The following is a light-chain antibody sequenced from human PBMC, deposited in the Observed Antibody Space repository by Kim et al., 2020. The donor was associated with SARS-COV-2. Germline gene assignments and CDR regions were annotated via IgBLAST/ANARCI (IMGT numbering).Light chain of an antibody. V-gene: IGLV10-54*01. CDR1: HNNVGEQG. Sequence: RQTATLTCTGNHNNVGEQGAAWLQQHQGHPPKLLSYRNNNRSSGISDRVSASRSENTASLTIAGLQPEDEADYYCSAWDSSLNAWVFGGGTQLTVL. CDR3: SAWDSSLNAWV. J-gene: IGLJ3*02. CDR2: RNN.